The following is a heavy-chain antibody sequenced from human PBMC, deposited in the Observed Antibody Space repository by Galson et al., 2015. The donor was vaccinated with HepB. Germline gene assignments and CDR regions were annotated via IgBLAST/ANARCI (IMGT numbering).Heavy chain of an antibody. D-gene: IGHD1-20*01. CDR3: ARKEDRSNWRFQH. CDR1: GYTFTSYG. J-gene: IGHJ1*01. V-gene: IGHV1-18*04. CDR2: ISVYNGNT. Sequence: SVKVSCKASGYTFTSYGISWVRQAPGQGLEWMGWISVYNGNTNYAQKYHGRVTMTTDTSTSTVYMDLRSLRSDDTAVYYCARKEDRSNWRFQHWGQGTLVTVSS.